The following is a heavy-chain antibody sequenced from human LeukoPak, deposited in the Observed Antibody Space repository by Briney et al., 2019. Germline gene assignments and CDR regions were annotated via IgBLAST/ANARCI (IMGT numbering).Heavy chain of an antibody. CDR2: IYPGDSET. CDR1: GYLFTNYW. D-gene: IGHD4-17*01. J-gene: IGHJ4*02. CDR3: ARLLYGVYSHYFDY. Sequence: GESLKISCKGSGYLFTNYWIGWVRQVPGKGLEWMGIIYPGDSETRYGPSSQGQVTISADKSIRTAYLQWSGLKASDTAMYYCARLLYGVYSHYFDYWGQGTLVTVSS. V-gene: IGHV5-51*01.